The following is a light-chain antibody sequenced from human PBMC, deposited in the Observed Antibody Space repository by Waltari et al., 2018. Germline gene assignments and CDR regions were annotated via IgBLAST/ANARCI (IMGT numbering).Light chain of an antibody. CDR2: DTS. V-gene: IGKV3-15*01. J-gene: IGKJ2*01. Sequence: EIVMTQSPATLSVSAGEGATLSCSCRASQSVGSNLAWYQQKPGQAPRLLIYDTSTRAPDIPARCSGSGSGTEFTLTISSLQSEDFAVYYCQQYYSWPRTFGQGTRLEIK. CDR1: QSVGSN. CDR3: QQYYSWPRT.